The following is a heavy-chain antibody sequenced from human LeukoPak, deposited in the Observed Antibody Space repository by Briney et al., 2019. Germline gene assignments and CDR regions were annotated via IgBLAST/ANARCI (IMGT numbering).Heavy chain of an antibody. Sequence: GGSLTLSCAVSGFTFNSYAMHWIRQAPGKGLCWMANIEQDGSQRYYVGSVKGLFTLSRHNTKNSLYLQMNSLRAEDTAVYYCVRAPNRYAYFFDYWGQGTLVTVSS. J-gene: IGHJ4*02. CDR2: IEQDGSQR. CDR1: GFTFNSYA. V-gene: IGHV3-7*01. D-gene: IGHD5-12*01. CDR3: VRAPNRYAYFFDY.